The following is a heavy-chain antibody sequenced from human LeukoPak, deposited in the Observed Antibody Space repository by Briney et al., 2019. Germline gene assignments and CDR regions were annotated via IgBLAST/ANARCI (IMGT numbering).Heavy chain of an antibody. CDR3: ARDRSSSWYNYFDY. CDR1: GGSISSYY. Sequence: PSETLSLTCTVSGGSISSYYWSWIRQPPGKGLEWIGYIYYSGSTNYNPSLKSRVTISVDTSKNQFSLKLSSVTAADTAVYYCARDRSSSWYNYFDYWGQGTLVTVSS. J-gene: IGHJ4*02. D-gene: IGHD6-13*01. CDR2: IYYSGST. V-gene: IGHV4-59*01.